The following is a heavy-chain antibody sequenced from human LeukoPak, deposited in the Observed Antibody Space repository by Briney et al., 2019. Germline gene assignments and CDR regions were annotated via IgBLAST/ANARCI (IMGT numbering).Heavy chain of an antibody. CDR3: LRSSSGWYNFDY. J-gene: IGHJ4*02. D-gene: IGHD6-19*01. V-gene: IGHV3-23*01. CDR2: ISGSGGDT. Sequence: GGSLRLSCAASGFAFSGYAMSWVRQAPGKGLEWVSGISGSGGDTYYADSVKGRFTISRDNSKNTLYLQMNSLRAEDTAVYYCLRSSSGWYNFDYWGQGTLVTVSS. CDR1: GFAFSGYA.